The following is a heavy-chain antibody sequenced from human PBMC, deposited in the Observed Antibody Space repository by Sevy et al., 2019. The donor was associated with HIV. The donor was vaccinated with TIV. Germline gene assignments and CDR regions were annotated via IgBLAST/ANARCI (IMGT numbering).Heavy chain of an antibody. D-gene: IGHD6-19*01. CDR3: AGPTLTYSSGWSYYHY. CDR1: GASISSSGYY. V-gene: IGHV4-39*01. CDR2: IRYSGST. J-gene: IGHJ4*02. Sequence: SETLSLTCSVSGASISSSGYYWGWIRQPPGKGLEWIASIRYSGSTFYNPSLRSRVTISADTSKNQFSLKLNSVTAADTARYYCAGPTLTYSSGWSYYHYWGQGTVVTVSS.